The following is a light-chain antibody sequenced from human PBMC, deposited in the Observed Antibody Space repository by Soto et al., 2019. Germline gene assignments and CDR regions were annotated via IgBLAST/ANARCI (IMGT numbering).Light chain of an antibody. CDR2: EAS. V-gene: IGKV3-20*01. CDR1: QSISSSY. J-gene: IGKJ1*01. Sequence: EILLTQSPCTLSLSPGERATLSCRASQSISSSYLAWYQQKPGQAPRLLIYEASSRATGIPDRFSGSGSGTDFTLTISRLQPEDFAVYYCQQYSSSPWTFGQGTKVDIK. CDR3: QQYSSSPWT.